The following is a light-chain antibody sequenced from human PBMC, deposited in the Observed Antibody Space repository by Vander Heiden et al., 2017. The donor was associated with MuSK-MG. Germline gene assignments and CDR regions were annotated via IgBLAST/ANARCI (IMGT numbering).Light chain of an antibody. Sequence: DIQLTQSPSFLSASVGDRVTITCRASQGISSYLAWYQQKPGKAPKLLIYAASTLQSAVPSTFSGSGSGTAFTLTIISLQPEDFATYYCQQLNSYPLTFGGGTKVEIK. CDR2: AAS. CDR3: QQLNSYPLT. V-gene: IGKV1-9*01. J-gene: IGKJ4*01. CDR1: QGISSY.